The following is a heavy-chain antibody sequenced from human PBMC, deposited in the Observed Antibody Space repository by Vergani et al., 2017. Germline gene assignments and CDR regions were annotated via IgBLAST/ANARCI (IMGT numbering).Heavy chain of an antibody. J-gene: IGHJ4*02. CDR1: GYSLTELT. V-gene: IGHV1-24*01. CDR2: FDPEHGEV. Sequence: QVQLVQSGSEVRKPGASVKVSCQVSGYSLTELTIHWVRQAPGKGLEWMGGFDPEHGEVTFAHHIQGRVTMTEDRSTDTAYMELSSLRPEDTALYYCAKVTDYYYSSGYYLDYWGQGTLVTVSS. CDR3: AKVTDYYYSSGYYLDY. D-gene: IGHD3-22*01.